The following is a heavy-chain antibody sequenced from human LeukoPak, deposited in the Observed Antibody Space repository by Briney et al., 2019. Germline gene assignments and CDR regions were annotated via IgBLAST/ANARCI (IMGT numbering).Heavy chain of an antibody. CDR1: GGTFNSYT. J-gene: IGHJ4*02. D-gene: IGHD3-3*01. Sequence: SVKVSCKASGGTFNSYTISWVRQAPGQGLEWMGRIIPILGIANYAQKFQGRVTITADKSTSTAYMELSSLRSEDTAVYYCARETDFWSGHYYFDYWGQGTLVTVSS. CDR3: ARETDFWSGHYYFDY. V-gene: IGHV1-69*04. CDR2: IIPILGIA.